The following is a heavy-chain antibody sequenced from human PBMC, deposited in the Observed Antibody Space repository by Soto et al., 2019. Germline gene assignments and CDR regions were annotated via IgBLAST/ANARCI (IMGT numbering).Heavy chain of an antibody. CDR1: GYTFTGYY. V-gene: IGHV1-2*04. CDR2: INPNSGGT. Sequence: ASVKVSCKASGYTFTGYYMHWVRQAPGQGLEWMGWINPNSGGTNYAQKFQGWVTMTRDTSISTANMELSRLRSDDLAVYYCASSYVSDYYGMDVWGQGTTVTVSS. D-gene: IGHD2-8*01. J-gene: IGHJ6*02. CDR3: ASSYVSDYYGMDV.